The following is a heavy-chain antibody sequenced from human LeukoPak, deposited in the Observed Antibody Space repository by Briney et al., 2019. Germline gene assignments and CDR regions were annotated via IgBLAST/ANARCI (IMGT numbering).Heavy chain of an antibody. V-gene: IGHV3-9*01. CDR1: GFTFDDYA. D-gene: IGHD5-12*01. J-gene: IGHJ6*03. CDR2: INWNGGSI. CDR3: AKGGYDLDYYMDV. Sequence: GGSLRLSCAASGFTFDDYAMHWVRQAPGKALEWFSGINWNGGSIAYADSVKGRFTISRDNAKNSLYLQMNSLRAEDTALYYCAKGGYDLDYYMDVWGKGTTVTISS.